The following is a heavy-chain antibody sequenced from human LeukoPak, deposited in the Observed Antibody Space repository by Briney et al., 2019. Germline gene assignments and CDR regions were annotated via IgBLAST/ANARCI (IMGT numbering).Heavy chain of an antibody. J-gene: IGHJ4*02. CDR1: GDTFTTYD. Sequence: ASVRVSCKASGDTFTTYDINWVRQASGQGLEWMGWMNPKTGSTAYAQKFQDRVTMTRGTSIDTAYSEMSSLTYEDTAMYYCARVFGGREIGFWGQGTQVTVSS. CDR3: ARVFGGREIGF. V-gene: IGHV1-8*01. CDR2: MNPKTGST. D-gene: IGHD3-3*01.